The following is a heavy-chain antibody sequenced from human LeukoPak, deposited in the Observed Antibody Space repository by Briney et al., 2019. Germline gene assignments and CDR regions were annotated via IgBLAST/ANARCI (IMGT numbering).Heavy chain of an antibody. CDR3: TTADSSGRFLIDY. Sequence: GGSLRLSCAASGFTFSSYAMSWVRQAPGKGLEWVGRIKSKTDGGTADYAAPVKGRFTISRDDSKNTLYLQMNSLKTEDTAVYYCTTADSSGRFLIDYWGQGTLVTVSS. CDR1: GFTFSSYA. V-gene: IGHV3-15*01. J-gene: IGHJ4*02. CDR2: IKSKTDGGTA. D-gene: IGHD3-22*01.